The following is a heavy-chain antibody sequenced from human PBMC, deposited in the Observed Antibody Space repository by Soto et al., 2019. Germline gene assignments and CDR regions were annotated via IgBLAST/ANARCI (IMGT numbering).Heavy chain of an antibody. J-gene: IGHJ3*02. Sequence: SETLSLTCTVSDASINTYYWSWIRQPPGKGLEWIGYICYNGITNYNPSLKSRVTMSVDTSKNQFSLKLSTVTAADTAVYYCARDRGGDGYSSDSFDIWGQGTMVTVSS. CDR2: ICYNGIT. CDR1: DASINTYY. V-gene: IGHV4-59*01. CDR3: ARDRGGDGYSSDSFDI. D-gene: IGHD2-21*01.